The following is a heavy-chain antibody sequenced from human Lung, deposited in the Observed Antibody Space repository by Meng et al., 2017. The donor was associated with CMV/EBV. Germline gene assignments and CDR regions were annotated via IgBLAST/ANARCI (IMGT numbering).Heavy chain of an antibody. Sequence: GESLKISCVVSGLTFSSYDIHWVRQAPGKGLEWVALITSDGNDKYYADSVKGRFTISRDNSKNTLYLQMHSLGGDDTAVYYCAGQYSTTYSFYFDYWGQGTVVTVSS. CDR2: ITSDGNDK. CDR1: GLTFSSYD. CDR3: AGQYSTTYSFYFDY. V-gene: IGHV3-30*02. D-gene: IGHD2-2*01. J-gene: IGHJ4*02.